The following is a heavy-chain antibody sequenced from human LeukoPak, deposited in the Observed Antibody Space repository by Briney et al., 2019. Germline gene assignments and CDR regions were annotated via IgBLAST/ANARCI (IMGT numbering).Heavy chain of an antibody. CDR2: IWYDGSNK. CDR1: GFTFSGYG. CDR3: ARGRIAAAGRGITFDY. J-gene: IGHJ4*02. D-gene: IGHD6-13*01. Sequence: QPGGSLRLSCAASGFTFSGYGMHWVRQAPGKGLEWVAVIWYDGSNKYYADSVKGRFTISRDNSKNTLYLQMNSLRAEDTAVYYCARGRIAAAGRGITFDYWGQGTLVTVSS. V-gene: IGHV3-33*01.